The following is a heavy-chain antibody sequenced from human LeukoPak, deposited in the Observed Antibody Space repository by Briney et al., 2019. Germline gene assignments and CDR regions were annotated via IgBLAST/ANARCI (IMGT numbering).Heavy chain of an antibody. J-gene: IGHJ4*02. Sequence: SETLSLTCTVSGGSISSGDYYWSWIRQPPGKGLEWIGYIYYSGSTYYNPPLKSRVTISVDTSKNQFSLKLSSVTAADTAVYYCARLILWDSSGSQYYFDYWGQGTLVTVSS. CDR2: IYYSGST. CDR3: ARLILWDSSGSQYYFDY. V-gene: IGHV4-30-4*08. CDR1: GGSISSGDYY. D-gene: IGHD3-22*01.